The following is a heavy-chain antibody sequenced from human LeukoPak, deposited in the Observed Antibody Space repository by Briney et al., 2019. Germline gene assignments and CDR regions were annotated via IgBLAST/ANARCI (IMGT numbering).Heavy chain of an antibody. CDR1: GGSVSSSSHH. CDR3: ARDGRSGSFDY. D-gene: IGHD3-10*01. CDR2: IYASGST. Sequence: SETLSLTCTVSGGSVSSSSHHWSWIRQPAGKGLEWIGRIYASGSTNYNPSLKSRVAISVDTSKNQFSLKLSSVTAADTAVYYCARDGRSGSFDYWGQGTLVTVSS. V-gene: IGHV4-61*02. J-gene: IGHJ4*02.